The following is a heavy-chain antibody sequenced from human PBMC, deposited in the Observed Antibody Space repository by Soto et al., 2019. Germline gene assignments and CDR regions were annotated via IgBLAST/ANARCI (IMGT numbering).Heavy chain of an antibody. CDR1: GGSFSGYY. J-gene: IGHJ4*02. Sequence: QVQLQESGPGLVKPLETLSLNCTVSGGSFSGYYWSWIRQPPGKGLEWIGYIYYKGSTTYNPSLKSLVTVSLDPSKTQSSLRLSSVAAEDKVVYDCARWGGEGFDYWGQGTPVPVSA. CDR3: ARWGGEGFDY. V-gene: IGHV4-59*01. D-gene: IGHD3-16*01. CDR2: IYYKGST.